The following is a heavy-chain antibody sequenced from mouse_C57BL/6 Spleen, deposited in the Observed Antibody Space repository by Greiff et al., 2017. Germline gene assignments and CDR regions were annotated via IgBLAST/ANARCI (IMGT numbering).Heavy chain of an antibody. CDR2: IYPGSGST. CDR1: GYTFTSYW. D-gene: IGHD2-1*01. Sequence: QVQLQQPGAELVKPGASVKMSCKASGYTFTSYWITWVKQRPGQGLEWIGDIYPGSGSTNYNEKFKSKATLTVDTSSSTAYMQLSSLTSEDSAVYYCARWNGHSPWFAYWGQGTLVTVSA. J-gene: IGHJ3*01. V-gene: IGHV1-55*01. CDR3: ARWNGHSPWFAY.